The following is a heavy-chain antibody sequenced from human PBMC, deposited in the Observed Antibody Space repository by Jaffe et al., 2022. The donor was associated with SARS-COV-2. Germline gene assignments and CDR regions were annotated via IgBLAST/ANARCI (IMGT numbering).Heavy chain of an antibody. Sequence: QLQLQESGPRLVKPSETLSLTCTVSGDSISSSSYYWVWIRQPPGKDLEWIASISYGGNTFYNPSLKSRITISVDTSKNQFSLRLNSVTATDTAIYYCARHHSAGGGFELNFDFWGQGSLVTVSS. CDR2: ISYGGNT. J-gene: IGHJ4*02. CDR1: GDSISSSSYY. V-gene: IGHV4-39*01. D-gene: IGHD3-16*01. CDR3: ARHHSAGGGFELNFDF.